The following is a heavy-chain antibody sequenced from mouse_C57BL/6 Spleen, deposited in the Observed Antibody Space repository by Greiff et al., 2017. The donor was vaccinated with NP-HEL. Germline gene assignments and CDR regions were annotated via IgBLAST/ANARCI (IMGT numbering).Heavy chain of an antibody. Sequence: EVKLQESGPGLVKPSQSLSLTCSVTGYSITSGYYWNWIRQFPGNKLEWMGYISYDGSNNYNPSLKNRISITRDTSKNQFFLKLNSVTTEDTATYYCARDAYYYGNWYFDVWGTGTTVTVSS. D-gene: IGHD1-1*01. CDR1: GYSITSGYY. J-gene: IGHJ1*03. CDR2: ISYDGSN. V-gene: IGHV3-6*01. CDR3: ARDAYYYGNWYFDV.